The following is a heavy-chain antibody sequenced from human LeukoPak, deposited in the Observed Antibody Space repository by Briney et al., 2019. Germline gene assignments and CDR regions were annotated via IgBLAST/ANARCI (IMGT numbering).Heavy chain of an antibody. CDR1: GYTFTGYY. CDR2: INPSGGST. J-gene: IGHJ6*03. Sequence: ASVKVSCKASGYTFTGYYMHWVRQAPGQGLEWMGIINPSGGSTSYAQKFQGRVTMTRDTSTSTVYMELSSLRSEDTAVYYCARGIAVAGQRDYMDVWGKGTTVTISS. D-gene: IGHD6-19*01. CDR3: ARGIAVAGQRDYMDV. V-gene: IGHV1-46*01.